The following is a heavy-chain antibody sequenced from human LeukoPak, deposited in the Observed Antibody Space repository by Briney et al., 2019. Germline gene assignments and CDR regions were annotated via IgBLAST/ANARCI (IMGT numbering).Heavy chain of an antibody. D-gene: IGHD6-19*01. V-gene: IGHV4-39*07. CDR3: ARSPLGGSGWYFDY. J-gene: IGHJ4*02. Sequence: SETLSLTCTVSGGSIRSSRYYWGWIRQPPGKGLDWIGTIYYSGTTYYNPSLKSRVTISVDTSKSQFSLKLSSVTAADTAVYYCARSPLGGSGWYFDYWGQGTLVTVSS. CDR1: GGSIRSSRYY. CDR2: IYYSGTT.